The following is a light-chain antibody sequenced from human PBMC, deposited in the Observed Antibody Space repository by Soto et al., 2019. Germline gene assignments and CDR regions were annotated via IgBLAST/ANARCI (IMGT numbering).Light chain of an antibody. CDR3: SSFSSSTTLYV. V-gene: IGLV2-8*01. J-gene: IGLJ1*01. Sequence: QSALTQPPSASGSPGQSVTISCTGTTRDVGGYNYVSWYQQHPGQAPKLIIYEVVKRPSGVPDRISGSKSGNTASLTVSGLQIEDEADYYCSSFSSSTTLYVFGTGTKLTVL. CDR1: TRDVGGYNY. CDR2: EVV.